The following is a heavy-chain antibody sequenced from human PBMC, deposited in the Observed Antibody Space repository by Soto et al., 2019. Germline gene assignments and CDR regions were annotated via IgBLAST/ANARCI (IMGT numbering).Heavy chain of an antibody. CDR1: GYSFTTFG. CDR3: ARHLYANRNYLDALDV. D-gene: IGHD2-8*01. J-gene: IGHJ3*01. Sequence: PXARLKISCNVYGYSFTTFGISWVRQMPEKGLEWMGRLDPADSFTNYSPSFQGHVTISVYKSINTAYLLWSSLKASDTAIYYCARHLYANRNYLDALDVWGQGTMGTVSS. V-gene: IGHV5-10-1*01. CDR2: LDPADSFT.